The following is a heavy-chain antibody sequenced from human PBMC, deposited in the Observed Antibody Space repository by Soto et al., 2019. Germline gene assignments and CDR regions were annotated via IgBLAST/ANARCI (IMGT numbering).Heavy chain of an antibody. Sequence: SVSNAWMNWVRQAPGKGLEWVGRIKSKTDGGTTDYAAPVKGRFTISRDDSKNTLYLQMNSLKTEDTAVYYCTTTILTMIVVVIKDYWGQGTLVTVSS. D-gene: IGHD3-22*01. V-gene: IGHV3-15*07. J-gene: IGHJ4*02. CDR2: IKSKTDGGTT. CDR1: SVSNAW. CDR3: TTTILTMIVVVIKDY.